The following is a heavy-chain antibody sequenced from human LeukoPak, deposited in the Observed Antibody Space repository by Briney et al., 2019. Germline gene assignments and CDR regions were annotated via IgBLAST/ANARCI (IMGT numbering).Heavy chain of an antibody. D-gene: IGHD2-2*01. CDR3: AKTRTTGPPDIVVVPAAIYFDY. CDR1: GFTFSSYS. V-gene: IGHV3-21*04. Sequence: GGSLRLSCAASGFTFSSYSMNWVRQAPGKGLEWVSSISSSSSYIYYADSVKGRFTISRDNAKNSLYLQMNSLRAEDTAVYYCAKTRTTGPPDIVVVPAAIYFDYWGQGTLVTVSS. CDR2: ISSSSSYI. J-gene: IGHJ4*02.